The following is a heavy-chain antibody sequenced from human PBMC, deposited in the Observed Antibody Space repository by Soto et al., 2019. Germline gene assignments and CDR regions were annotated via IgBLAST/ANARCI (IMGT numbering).Heavy chain of an antibody. J-gene: IGHJ5*02. V-gene: IGHV2-5*02. CDR3: VYRKTFPSNRNEGLFDP. CDR1: GFSLSTSGVG. Sequence: QITLKESGPTLVKPTQALALTCTFSGFSLSTSGVGVGWIRQPPGKALEWLALIYWDDDKRYNPSLKTRLSITKXXPXTXXVLTLTNVDPVDTATYYCVYRKTFPSNRNEGLFDPWGPGTLVTVSS. CDR2: IYWDDDK. D-gene: IGHD1-20*01.